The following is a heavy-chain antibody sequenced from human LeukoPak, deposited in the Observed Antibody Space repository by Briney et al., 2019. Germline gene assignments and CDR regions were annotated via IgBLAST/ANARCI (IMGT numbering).Heavy chain of an antibody. CDR2: IIPIFGTA. CDR3: ARDYQDGYNHFDY. Sequence: SVKVSCKASGGTFSSYAISWVRQAPGQGLEWMGRIIPIFGTANYAQKFQGRVTITTDESTCTAYMELSSLRSEDTAVYYCARDYQDGYNHFDYWGQGTLVTVSS. J-gene: IGHJ4*02. V-gene: IGHV1-69*05. CDR1: GGTFSSYA. D-gene: IGHD5-24*01.